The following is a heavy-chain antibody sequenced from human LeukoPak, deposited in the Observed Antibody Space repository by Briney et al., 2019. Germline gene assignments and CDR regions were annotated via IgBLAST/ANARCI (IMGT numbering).Heavy chain of an antibody. J-gene: IGHJ4*02. Sequence: QSGGSLRLSCATSGFTFSSYAMSWVRQAPGKGLEWVSAISGSGGSTYYADSVKGRFTISRDNSKNTLYLQMSSLRAEDTAVYYCAKDSCIAAAGVFDYWGQGTLVTVSS. CDR1: GFTFSSYA. D-gene: IGHD6-13*01. CDR2: ISGSGGST. V-gene: IGHV3-23*01. CDR3: AKDSCIAAAGVFDY.